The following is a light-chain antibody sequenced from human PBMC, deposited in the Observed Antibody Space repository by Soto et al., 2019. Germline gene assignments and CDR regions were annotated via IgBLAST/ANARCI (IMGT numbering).Light chain of an antibody. CDR1: SSDVGGYNY. CDR2: DVS. V-gene: IGLV2-14*03. Sequence: QSALTQPASVSGSPGQSIAISCTGTSSDVGGYNYVSWYQHHPGKAPKLMIYDVSHRPSGVSDRFSGSKSGSTASLTISGLQPEDEADYYCASYTSTSSMIFGGGTKLTVL. CDR3: ASYTSTSSMI. J-gene: IGLJ2*01.